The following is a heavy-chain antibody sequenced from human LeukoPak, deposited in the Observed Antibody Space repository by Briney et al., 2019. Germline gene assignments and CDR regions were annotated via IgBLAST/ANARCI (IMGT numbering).Heavy chain of an antibody. D-gene: IGHD3-22*01. V-gene: IGHV3-43*02. CDR2: ISWDGGST. Sequence: GGSLRLSCAASGFTFSSYAMSWVRQAPGKGLEWVSLISWDGGSTYYADSVKGRFTISRDNSKNSLYLQMNSLRTEDTALYYCAKDYFKAAYDSSGSYFDYWGQGTLVTVSS. CDR1: GFTFSSYA. J-gene: IGHJ4*02. CDR3: AKDYFKAAYDSSGSYFDY.